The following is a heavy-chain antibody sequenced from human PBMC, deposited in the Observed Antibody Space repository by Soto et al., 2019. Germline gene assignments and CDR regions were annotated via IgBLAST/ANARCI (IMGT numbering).Heavy chain of an antibody. CDR1: GYTFTSYD. J-gene: IGHJ4*02. D-gene: IGHD4-17*01. CDR3: ARSTNDYGDRN. V-gene: IGHV1-8*01. CDR2: MNPKSGNT. Sequence: QVQLVQSGAEVKKPGASVKVSCKASGYTFTSYDITWVRQATGQGLERMGWMNPKSGNTGYAQKFQGRVTMTRNTSISTAYMELSSMRTEDTAVYYCARSTNDYGDRNWGQGPLVTVSS.